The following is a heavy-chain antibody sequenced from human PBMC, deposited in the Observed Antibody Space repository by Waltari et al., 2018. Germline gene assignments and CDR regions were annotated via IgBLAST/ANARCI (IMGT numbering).Heavy chain of an antibody. CDR2: VEPSDSCT. J-gene: IGHJ4*02. CDR1: GYSFTSYW. CDR3: ARRRYYYDSSGYLLDY. D-gene: IGHD3-22*01. Sequence: EVQLVQSGAEVKKPGESLRISCKGSGYSFTSYWISWVRQMPGKGLEWMGRVEPSDSCTNYSPSFQGHVTISADKSISTAYLQWSSLKASDTAMYYCARRRYYYDSSGYLLDYWGQGTLVTVSS. V-gene: IGHV5-10-1*03.